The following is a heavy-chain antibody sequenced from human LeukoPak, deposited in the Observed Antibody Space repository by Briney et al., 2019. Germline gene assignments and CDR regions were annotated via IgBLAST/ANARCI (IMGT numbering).Heavy chain of an antibody. D-gene: IGHD3-22*01. J-gene: IGHJ4*02. CDR2: INPNSGGT. CDR3: ARGPEISDYYDSSGYMDFDY. Sequence: ASVKVSCKASGYTFTGHYMHWVRQAPGQGLEWMGWINPNSGGTNYAQKFQDWVTMTRDTSISTAYMELSRLRSDDTAVYYCARGPEISDYYDSSGYMDFDYWGQGTLVTVSS. CDR1: GYTFTGHY. V-gene: IGHV1-2*04.